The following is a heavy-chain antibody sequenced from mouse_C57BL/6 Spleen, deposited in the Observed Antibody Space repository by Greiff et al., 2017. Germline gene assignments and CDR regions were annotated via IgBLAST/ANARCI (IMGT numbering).Heavy chain of an antibody. D-gene: IGHD1-1*01. CDR1: GYTFTSYW. V-gene: IGHV1-55*01. J-gene: IGHJ4*01. Sequence: VQLKQPGAELVKPGASVKMSCKASGYTFTSYWITWVKQRPGQGLEWIGDIYPGSGSTNYNEKFKSKATLTVDTSSSTAYMQLSSLTSEDSAVYYCARERYYGSSYAMDYWGQGTSVTVSS. CDR2: IYPGSGST. CDR3: ARERYYGSSYAMDY.